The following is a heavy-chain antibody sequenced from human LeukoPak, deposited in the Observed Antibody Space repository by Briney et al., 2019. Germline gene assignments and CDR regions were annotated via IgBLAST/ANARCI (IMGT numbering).Heavy chain of an antibody. CDR2: IQYDGSET. CDR3: AKNRGYTYGYDAFDI. CDR1: GFTFSSFG. D-gene: IGHD5-18*01. J-gene: IGHJ3*02. Sequence: GGSLRLSCTASGFTFSSFGIHWVSQAPGKRLEWVSFIQYDGSETYYADSVKGRFTISRDNSINTLCLQMNSLRTEDTAVYYCAKNRGYTYGYDAFDIWGQGTMLTVSA. V-gene: IGHV3-30*02.